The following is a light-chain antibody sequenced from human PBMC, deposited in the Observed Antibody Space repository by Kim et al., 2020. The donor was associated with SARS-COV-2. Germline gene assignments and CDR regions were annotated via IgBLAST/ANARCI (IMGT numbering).Light chain of an antibody. Sequence: SYELTQPLSASVALGQTAKITCGGNNIGGKHVHWYQQKPGQAPVTVIYRNNNLPSGIPERFSGSNSGNAASLSITRVQVGDAAVYFCQVWDSNTVIFGGG. V-gene: IGLV3-9*01. CDR3: QVWDSNTVI. CDR1: NIGGKH. CDR2: RNN. J-gene: IGLJ2*01.